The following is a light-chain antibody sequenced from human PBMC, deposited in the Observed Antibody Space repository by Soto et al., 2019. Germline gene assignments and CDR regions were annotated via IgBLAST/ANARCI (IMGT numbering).Light chain of an antibody. CDR2: GVS. V-gene: IGKV3-15*01. J-gene: IGKJ4*01. Sequence: DIVMTQSPATLSVSPGERAILSCRASQSVSYNLAWYQQKPGQAPRLLIYGVSIRAPGIPARFSGSGSGTEFTLTISSLQSEDFAVYYCQQYDNWPPLTFGGGTKVEIK. CDR1: QSVSYN. CDR3: QQYDNWPPLT.